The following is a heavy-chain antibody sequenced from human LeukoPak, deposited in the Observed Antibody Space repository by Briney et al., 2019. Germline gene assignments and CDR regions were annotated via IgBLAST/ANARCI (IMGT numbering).Heavy chain of an antibody. CDR1: GFTVSSNY. D-gene: IGHD1-7*01. CDR2: ISGSGGST. V-gene: IGHV3-23*01. CDR3: AKTSGITGTTRNAFDI. Sequence: PGGSLRLSCAASGFTVSSNYMSWVRQAPGKGLEWVSAISGSGGSTYYADSVKGRFTISRDNSKNTLYLQMNSLRAEDTAVYYCAKTSGITGTTRNAFDIWGQGTMVTVSS. J-gene: IGHJ3*02.